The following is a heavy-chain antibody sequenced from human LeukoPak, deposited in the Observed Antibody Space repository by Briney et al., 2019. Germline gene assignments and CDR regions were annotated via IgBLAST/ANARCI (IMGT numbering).Heavy chain of an antibody. Sequence: PSETLCLSCAVSGGAISRYNWSWIRQPPGKGLEWVCYIHNSGSTNSNPSLKSRVTISVDTSKNQFSLKMRSVTAADTAVYYCARDVDISGWYVFDNWGQGNLVTVSS. CDR3: ARDVDISGWYVFDN. V-gene: IGHV4-59*01. D-gene: IGHD6-19*01. CDR1: GGAISRYN. CDR2: IHNSGST. J-gene: IGHJ4*02.